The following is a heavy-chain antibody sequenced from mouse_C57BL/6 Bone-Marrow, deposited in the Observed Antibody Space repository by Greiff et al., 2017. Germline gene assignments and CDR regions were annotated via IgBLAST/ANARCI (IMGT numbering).Heavy chain of an antibody. Sequence: QVQLQQSGAELVRPGASVKLSCKASGYTFTDYYINWVKQRPGQGLEWIARLYPGSGNTYYNEKFKGKATLTAEKSSSTAYMQLSSLTSEDSAVYFCARSLYYYDSSYAMDYWGQGTSVTVSS. J-gene: IGHJ4*01. CDR3: ARSLYYYDSSYAMDY. D-gene: IGHD1-1*01. CDR1: GYTFTDYY. V-gene: IGHV1-76*01. CDR2: LYPGSGNT.